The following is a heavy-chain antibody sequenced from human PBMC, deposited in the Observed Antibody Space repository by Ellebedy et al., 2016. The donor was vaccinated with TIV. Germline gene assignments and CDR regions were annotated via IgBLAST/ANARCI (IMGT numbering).Heavy chain of an antibody. Sequence: GGSLRLXXAASGFTFSNAWMSWVRQAPGKGLEWVGRIKSKTDGGTTDYAAPVKGRFTISRDDSKNTLYLQMNSLKTEDTAVYYCTTSLGVATIADYWGQGTLVTVSS. CDR3: TTSLGVATIADY. V-gene: IGHV3-15*01. CDR2: IKSKTDGGTT. J-gene: IGHJ4*02. CDR1: GFTFSNAW. D-gene: IGHD5-12*01.